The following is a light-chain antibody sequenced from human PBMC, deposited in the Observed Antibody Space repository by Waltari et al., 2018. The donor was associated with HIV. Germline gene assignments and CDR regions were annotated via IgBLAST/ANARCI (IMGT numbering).Light chain of an antibody. CDR3: QQYRSYSPWT. Sequence: DVQMTQAPSTVPASIGDIVTINCRASQTISNWLAWYQQKPGKVPNLLIYQASNLESGVPSRFRGSGSGTEFTLIIANLQAEDSATYYCQQYRSYSPWTFGQGTKVE. V-gene: IGKV1-5*03. CDR1: QTISNW. CDR2: QAS. J-gene: IGKJ1*01.